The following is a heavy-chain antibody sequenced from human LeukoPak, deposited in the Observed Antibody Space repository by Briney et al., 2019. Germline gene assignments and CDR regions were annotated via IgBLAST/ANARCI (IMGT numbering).Heavy chain of an antibody. J-gene: IGHJ4*02. CDR1: GFTFNDYG. CDR2: INWNGGST. Sequence: GGSLRLSCAASGFTFNDYGMSWVRQAPRKGLEWVSGINWNGGSTGYADSVKGRFTISRDNSKNTLYLQMNSLRAEDTAVYYCAKPPSSGWYYFDYWGQGTLVTVSS. V-gene: IGHV3-20*04. CDR3: AKPPSSGWYYFDY. D-gene: IGHD6-19*01.